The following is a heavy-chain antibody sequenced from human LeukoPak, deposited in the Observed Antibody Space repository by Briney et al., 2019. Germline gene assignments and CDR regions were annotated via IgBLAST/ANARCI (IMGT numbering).Heavy chain of an antibody. J-gene: IGHJ4*02. CDR3: ARDLYGGDGYNGPLDY. D-gene: IGHD5-24*01. CDR2: IWYDGSNK. CDR1: GFTFSSYG. V-gene: IGHV3-33*01. Sequence: GGSLRLSCAASGFTFSSYGMHWVRQAPGKGLEWAAVIWYDGSNKYYADSVKGRFTISRDNSKNTLYLQMNSLRAEDTAVYYCARDLYGGDGYNGPLDYWGQGTLVTVSS.